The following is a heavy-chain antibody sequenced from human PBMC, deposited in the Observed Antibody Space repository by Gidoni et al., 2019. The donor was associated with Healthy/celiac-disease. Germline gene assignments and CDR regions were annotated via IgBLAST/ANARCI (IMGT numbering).Heavy chain of an antibody. J-gene: IGHJ4*02. CDR3: ARGEAVTTGPLVRNLDY. CDR2: INPSGGST. CDR1: GYTFTSYY. D-gene: IGHD4-17*01. V-gene: IGHV1-46*03. Sequence: QVQLVQSGAEVKKPGASVKVSCQASGYTFTSYYMHWVRQAPGQGLEWMGIINPSGGSTSYAQKFQGRVTMTRDTSTSTVYMELSSLRSEDTAVYYCARGEAVTTGPLVRNLDYWGQGTLVTVSS.